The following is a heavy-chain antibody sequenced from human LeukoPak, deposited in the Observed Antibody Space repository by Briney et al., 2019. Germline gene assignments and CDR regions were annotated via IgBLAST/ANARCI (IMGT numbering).Heavy chain of an antibody. CDR1: GFTFSSYS. CDR3: ARDLYDSGFNYYYMDV. D-gene: IGHD3-3*01. CDR2: ISSSSSYI. V-gene: IGHV3-21*01. J-gene: IGHJ6*03. Sequence: GPLRLSCGASGFTFSSYSMNWVRQAPGKGLEWVSSISSSSSYIYYADSVKGRFTISRGNAKNSLYLQMNSLRAEDTAVYYCARDLYDSGFNYYYMDVWGKGTTVTVSS.